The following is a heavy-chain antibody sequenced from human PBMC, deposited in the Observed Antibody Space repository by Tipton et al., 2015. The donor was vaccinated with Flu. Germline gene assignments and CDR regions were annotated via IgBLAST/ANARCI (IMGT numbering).Heavy chain of an antibody. CDR2: IYPGDSNA. CDR1: GYSFTNYW. D-gene: IGHD6-13*01. CDR3: VRQPTIAAAGAYFDY. V-gene: IGHV5-51*01. J-gene: IGHJ4*02. Sequence: VQLVQSGTELKKPGESLRISCKVSGYSFTNYWIGWVRQMPGKGLDWVGLIYPGDSNAIYSPSFQGQVTISVDKSINTAYLQWGSLKASDTAVYYCVRQPTIAAAGAYFDYWGQGTLVTVSS.